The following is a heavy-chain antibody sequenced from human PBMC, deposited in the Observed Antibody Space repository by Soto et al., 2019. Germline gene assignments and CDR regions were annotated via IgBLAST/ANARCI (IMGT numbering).Heavy chain of an antibody. J-gene: IGHJ4*02. CDR3: ARGGTPIDY. D-gene: IGHD3-16*01. Sequence: QVQLVQSGAEVKKPGASVKVSCKTSGYTFTNFGLSWVRQAPGQGLEWMGWISAYNGNTNYAQNFQGRVTMTPDTSTSTAYMELRSLRADDTAGYYSARGGTPIDYWGQGALVTVSS. V-gene: IGHV1-18*01. CDR1: GYTFTNFG. CDR2: ISAYNGNT.